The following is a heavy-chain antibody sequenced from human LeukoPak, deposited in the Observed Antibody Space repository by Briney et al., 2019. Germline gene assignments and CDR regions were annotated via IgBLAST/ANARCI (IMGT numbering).Heavy chain of an antibody. J-gene: IGHJ5*02. CDR1: GGSVSHSNW. D-gene: IGHD3-3*01. CDR3: ARAPYYDFWSSYPTKLRANWFDP. Sequence: SETLSLTCAVSGGSVSHSNWWTWVRQSPGKGLEWIGEVHPSEGTNYNPSLKSRVTISLDKSKNQFSLELSSVTAADTAVYYCARAPYYDFWSSYPTKLRANWFDPWGQGTLVTVSS. CDR2: VHPSEGT. V-gene: IGHV4-4*02.